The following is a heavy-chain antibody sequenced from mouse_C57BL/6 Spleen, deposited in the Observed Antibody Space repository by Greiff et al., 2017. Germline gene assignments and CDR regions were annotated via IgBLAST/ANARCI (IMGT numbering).Heavy chain of an antibody. J-gene: IGHJ1*03. CDR3: VRDEGYGNYRYFDV. CDR1: GFTFNTYA. CDR2: IRSKSSNYAT. Sequence: EVMLVESGGGLVQPKGSLKLSCAASGFTFNTYAMHWVRQAPGKGLEWVARIRSKSSNYATYYADSVKDRFTISRDDSQSMLYLQMNNLKTEDTAMYYCVRDEGYGNYRYFDVWGTGTTVTVSS. V-gene: IGHV10-3*01. D-gene: IGHD2-1*01.